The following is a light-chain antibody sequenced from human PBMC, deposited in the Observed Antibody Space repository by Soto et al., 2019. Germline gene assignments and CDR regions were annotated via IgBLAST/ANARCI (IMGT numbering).Light chain of an antibody. Sequence: QSVLTQPPSVSGAPGQRVIISCTGSNSNIGAGFNVHWYQHLPGTAPKFLLYATNDRPAGVPERFSGTRSDTSASLAITGLKAKDEAEYYCQPYDSSLTDVVFGGGTKLTVL. CDR3: QPYDSSLTDVV. CDR2: ATN. J-gene: IGLJ2*01. V-gene: IGLV1-40*01. CDR1: NSNIGAGFN.